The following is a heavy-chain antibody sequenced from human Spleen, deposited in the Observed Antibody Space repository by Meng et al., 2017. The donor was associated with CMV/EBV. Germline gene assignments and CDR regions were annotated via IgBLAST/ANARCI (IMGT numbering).Heavy chain of an antibody. Sequence: SETLSLTCTVSGGSVSSGTYYWSWIRQPPGKGLEWIGCIYYRGSTNYNPSLKSRVTISVDTSRNQFSLKLSSVTAADTAIYYCASASYCSSTTCYNGMDVWGHGTTVTVSS. J-gene: IGHJ6*02. D-gene: IGHD2-2*02. V-gene: IGHV4-61*01. CDR2: IYYRGST. CDR3: ASASYCSSTTCYNGMDV. CDR1: GGSVSSGTYY.